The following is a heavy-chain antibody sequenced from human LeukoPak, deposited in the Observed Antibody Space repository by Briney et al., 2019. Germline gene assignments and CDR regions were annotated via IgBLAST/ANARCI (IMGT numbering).Heavy chain of an antibody. CDR1: GGSFSGYY. CDR3: ARAGRDGYNRSYYYYYMDV. J-gene: IGHJ6*03. Sequence: PSETLSLTCAVYGGSFSGYYWSWIRQPPGKGLEWSGEINHSGSTKYNPYPTSRVNLSLETSKNKFTLKLNSVTAAHTAVYYFARAGRDGYNRSYYYYYMDVWGKGTTVTVSS. V-gene: IGHV4-34*01. D-gene: IGHD5-24*01. CDR2: INHSGST.